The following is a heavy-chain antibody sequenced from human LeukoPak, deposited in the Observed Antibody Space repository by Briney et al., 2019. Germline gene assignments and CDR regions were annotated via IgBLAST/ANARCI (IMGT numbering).Heavy chain of an antibody. D-gene: IGHD5-12*01. Sequence: ASVKVSCKTSGYTFTSYGVTWVRQARGQGLEWMGWINTYNDNTKYEKKFQGRVTMTTDTSTSTAYMELRSLSSDDTAVYYCARDHSSGYSGGLDFWGQGTLVAVSS. CDR1: GYTFTSYG. CDR3: ARDHSSGYSGGLDF. J-gene: IGHJ4*02. V-gene: IGHV1-18*01. CDR2: INTYNDNT.